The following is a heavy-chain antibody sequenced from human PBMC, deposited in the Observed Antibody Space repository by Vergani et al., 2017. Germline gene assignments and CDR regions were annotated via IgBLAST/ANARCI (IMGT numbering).Heavy chain of an antibody. J-gene: IGHJ4*02. CDR2: ISAYNGNT. CDR3: ARDLVPDIVVVPAATALDY. CDR1: GYTFTSYG. V-gene: IGHV1-18*01. Sequence: QVQLVQSGAEVKKPGASVKVSCKASGYTFTSYGISWVRQAPGQGLEWMGWISAYNGNTNYAQKLQGRVTMTTDTSTSTASMELRSLRSDDTAVYYCARDLVPDIVVVPAATALDYWGQGTLVTVSS. D-gene: IGHD2-2*01.